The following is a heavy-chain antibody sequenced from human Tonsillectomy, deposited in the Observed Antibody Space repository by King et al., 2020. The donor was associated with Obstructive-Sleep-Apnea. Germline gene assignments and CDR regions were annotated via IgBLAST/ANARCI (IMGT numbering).Heavy chain of an antibody. D-gene: IGHD4-17*01. Sequence: QLVQSGAELKKPGASVKVSCKTSGYPFSGYYIHWVRQAPGQGLEWMGWINPGSGGTKSAQKFQGRVTVTRDTSISTAYMELSRLKSDDTAVYYCARDTSGDFLGFLDYGGGGPLVPVPS. V-gene: IGHV1-2*02. CDR3: ARDTSGDFLGFLDY. J-gene: IGHJ4*02. CDR1: GYPFSGYY. CDR2: INPGSGGT.